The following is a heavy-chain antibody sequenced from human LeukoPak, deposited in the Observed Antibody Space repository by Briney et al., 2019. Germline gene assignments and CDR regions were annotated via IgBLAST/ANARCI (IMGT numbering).Heavy chain of an antibody. Sequence: GGSLRLSCASSGFTFRNYWMSWVRQAPGKGLEWVANIKQDGSEKFYVDSVKGRFTISRDNAKNSLYLQMNSLRAEDTAVFYCARDGYYDFWSGYSIGGYFDYWGQGTLVTVSS. D-gene: IGHD3-3*01. V-gene: IGHV3-7*01. CDR3: ARDGYYDFWSGYSIGGYFDY. CDR2: IKQDGSEK. CDR1: GFTFRNYW. J-gene: IGHJ4*02.